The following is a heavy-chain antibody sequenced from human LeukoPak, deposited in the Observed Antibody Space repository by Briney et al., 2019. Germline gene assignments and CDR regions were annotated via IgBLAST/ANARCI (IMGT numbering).Heavy chain of an antibody. CDR2: INHSGST. Sequence: SETLSLTCAVYGGSFSGYYWSWIRRPPGKGLEWIGEINHSGSTNYNPSLKSRVTISVDTSKNQFSLKLSSVTAADTAVYYCARCPQQWLAKTFDYWGQGTLVAVPS. J-gene: IGHJ4*02. CDR3: ARCPQQWLAKTFDY. D-gene: IGHD6-19*01. V-gene: IGHV4-34*01. CDR1: GGSFSGYY.